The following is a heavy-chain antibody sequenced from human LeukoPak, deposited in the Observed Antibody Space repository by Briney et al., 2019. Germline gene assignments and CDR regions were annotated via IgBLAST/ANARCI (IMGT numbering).Heavy chain of an antibody. J-gene: IGHJ6*03. CDR3: ARGLKVVITTGAYYYYYMDV. CDR1: GYTFTGYY. D-gene: IGHD3-22*01. Sequence: ASVKVSCKASGYTFTGYYMHWVRQAPGQGLEWMGWINPNSGGTNYAQKFQGRVTMTRDTSISTAYMELSSLRSEDTAVYYCARGLKVVITTGAYYYYYMDVWGKGTTVTVSS. CDR2: INPNSGGT. V-gene: IGHV1-2*02.